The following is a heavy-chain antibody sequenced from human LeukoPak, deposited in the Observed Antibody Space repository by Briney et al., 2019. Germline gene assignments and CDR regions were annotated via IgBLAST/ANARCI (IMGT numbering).Heavy chain of an antibody. CDR1: GYTFTSYY. D-gene: IGHD6-19*01. V-gene: IGHV1-46*01. CDR2: INPSGGST. J-gene: IGHJ4*02. Sequence: ASVKVSCKASGYTFTSYYMHWVRPAPGQGLAWMGIINPSGGSTSYAQKFQGRVTMTRDTSTGTVYMELSSLRSEDTAVYYCARERRSGWPEFDYWGQGTLVTVSS. CDR3: ARERRSGWPEFDY.